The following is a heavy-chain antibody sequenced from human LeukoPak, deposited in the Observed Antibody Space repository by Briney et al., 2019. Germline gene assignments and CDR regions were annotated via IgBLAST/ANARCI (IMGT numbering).Heavy chain of an antibody. Sequence: GGSLRLSCAASGFTFDDYAMHWVRQAPGKGLEWVSGISWNSGSIGYADSVKGRFTISRDNAKNSLYLQMNSLRAEDTALYYCARARMATIDYWGQGTLVTVS. CDR3: ARARMATIDY. D-gene: IGHD5-24*01. CDR1: GFTFDDYA. CDR2: ISWNSGSI. J-gene: IGHJ4*02. V-gene: IGHV3-9*01.